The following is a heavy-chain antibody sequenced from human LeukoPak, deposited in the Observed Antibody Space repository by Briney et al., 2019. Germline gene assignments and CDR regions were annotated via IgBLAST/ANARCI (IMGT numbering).Heavy chain of an antibody. Sequence: SETLSLTCTDSGGSISSYYWSWIRQPPGKGLEWIGYIYYSGSTNYNPSLQSRVTISVDTSKNQFSLKLSSVTAADTAVYYCARGLNLYCSSTSCYAGRNNWFDPWGQGTLVTVSS. V-gene: IGHV4-59*01. CDR2: IYYSGST. J-gene: IGHJ5*02. CDR3: ARGLNLYCSSTSCYAGRNNWFDP. CDR1: GGSISSYY. D-gene: IGHD2-2*01.